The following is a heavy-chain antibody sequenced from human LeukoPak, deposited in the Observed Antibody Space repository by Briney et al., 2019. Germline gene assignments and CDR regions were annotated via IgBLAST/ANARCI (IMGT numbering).Heavy chain of an antibody. V-gene: IGHV1-46*01. Sequence: ASVKVSCKASGYTFTSYYMHWVRQAPGQGLEWMGIINPSGGSTSYAQKFQGRVTMTRDTSTSTVYMELSSLRSEDTAVYYCARDQTGVGYYYYMDVWGKGTTVTVSS. CDR2: INPSGGST. D-gene: IGHD3-3*01. CDR1: GYTFTSYY. J-gene: IGHJ6*03. CDR3: ARDQTGVGYYYYMDV.